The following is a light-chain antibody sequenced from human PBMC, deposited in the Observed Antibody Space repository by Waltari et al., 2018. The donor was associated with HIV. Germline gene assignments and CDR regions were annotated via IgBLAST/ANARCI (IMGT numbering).Light chain of an antibody. J-gene: IGLJ3*02. CDR1: ALPKQY. Sequence: SYGLTQPPSVSVSPGQTATITCSGDALPKQYAYGYQQRPGQAPVMVIYKDSERPSGIPERCSGSSSATTVTLTISGVQAADEADYYCQSSDISGNYWVFGGGTKLTVL. V-gene: IGLV3-25*03. CDR3: QSSDISGNYWV. CDR2: KDS.